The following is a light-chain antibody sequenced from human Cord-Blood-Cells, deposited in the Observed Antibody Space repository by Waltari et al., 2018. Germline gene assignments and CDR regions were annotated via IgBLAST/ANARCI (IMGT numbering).Light chain of an antibody. CDR2: AAS. V-gene: IGKV1-39*01. Sequence: DIQMTQSPSSLSASVGDRVTITCRASQSISSYLNWYQQKPGNAPKLLIYAASSLQSGVPSRFSGSGSGTDFTLTISSLQPEDFATYYCQQSYSTQFTFGPGTKVDIK. CDR1: QSISSY. J-gene: IGKJ3*01. CDR3: QQSYSTQFT.